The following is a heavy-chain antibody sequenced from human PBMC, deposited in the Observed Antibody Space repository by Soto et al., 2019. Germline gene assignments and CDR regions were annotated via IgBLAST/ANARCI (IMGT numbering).Heavy chain of an antibody. CDR3: ARDRAYYDSNGLYFDY. Sequence: PSETLSLTCTVSGDSITTYYWSWIRQPPGKGLGWIGYIYGSGSTNYNPSLKSRVTISLDTFKNQFSLKLSSVTAADTAVYFCARDRAYYDSNGLYFDYWGQGTPVTVSS. CDR2: IYGSGST. CDR1: GDSITTYY. V-gene: IGHV4-59*01. D-gene: IGHD3-22*01. J-gene: IGHJ4*02.